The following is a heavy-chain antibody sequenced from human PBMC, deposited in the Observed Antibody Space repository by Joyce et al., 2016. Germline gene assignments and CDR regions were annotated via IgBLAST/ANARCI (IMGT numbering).Heavy chain of an antibody. Sequence: QVQLVQSGAEVKNPGASVKVSCKASGFIFSGYYIHRVRQAPGQGLEWMGWINPDRGDTIYAQKFQGRVTMTRDTSISTVYLELGRLTSDDTALYYCAREYGGTFYFDYWGQVTLVTVSS. D-gene: IGHD4-23*01. J-gene: IGHJ4*02. V-gene: IGHV1-2*02. CDR1: GFIFSGYY. CDR2: INPDRGDT. CDR3: AREYGGTFYFDY.